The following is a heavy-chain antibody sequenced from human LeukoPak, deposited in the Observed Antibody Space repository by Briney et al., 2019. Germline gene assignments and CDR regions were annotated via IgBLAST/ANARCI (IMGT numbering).Heavy chain of an antibody. Sequence: GGSLRLSCAASGFTFSSYWMHWVRQAPGQGLEWMGRINPNSGGTNYAQKFQGRVTMTRDTSISTAYMELSRLRSDDTAVYYCARGERWLPLAWGQGTPVTVSS. J-gene: IGHJ4*02. D-gene: IGHD5-24*01. CDR2: INPNSGGT. CDR1: GFTFSSYW. CDR3: ARGERWLPLA. V-gene: IGHV1-2*06.